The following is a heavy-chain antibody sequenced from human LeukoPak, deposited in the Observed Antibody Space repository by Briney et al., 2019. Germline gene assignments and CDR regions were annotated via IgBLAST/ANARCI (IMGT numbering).Heavy chain of an antibody. Sequence: SETLSLTCTVSGGSVSSGSYYWSWIRQPPGKGLEWIGYIYYSGSTNYNPSLKSRVTISVDTSKNQFSLKLSSVTAADTAEYYCAREARGGAGSFSDYWGQGTLATVSS. CDR1: GGSVSSGSYY. CDR3: AREARGGAGSFSDY. CDR2: IYYSGST. V-gene: IGHV4-61*01. D-gene: IGHD1-26*01. J-gene: IGHJ4*02.